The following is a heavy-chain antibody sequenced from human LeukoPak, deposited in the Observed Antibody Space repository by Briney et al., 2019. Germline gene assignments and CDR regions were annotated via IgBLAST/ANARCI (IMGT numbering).Heavy chain of an antibody. D-gene: IGHD3-22*01. Sequence: ASVKVSCKASGYTFTSYGISWVRQAPGQGLEWMGWISAYNGNTNYAQKLQGRVTMTTDTSTSTDYMELRSLRSDDTAVYYCARAGDYYDSSGSPFDYWGQGTLVTVSS. V-gene: IGHV1-18*01. CDR2: ISAYNGNT. J-gene: IGHJ4*02. CDR3: ARAGDYYDSSGSPFDY. CDR1: GYTFTSYG.